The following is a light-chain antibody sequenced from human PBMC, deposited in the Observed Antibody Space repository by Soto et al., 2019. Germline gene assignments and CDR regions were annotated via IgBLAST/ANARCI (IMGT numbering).Light chain of an antibody. CDR2: DVS. V-gene: IGLV2-11*01. CDR3: CSYAGSYPFV. CDR1: SRDVGGYNY. J-gene: IGLJ1*01. Sequence: QSALTQPRSVSGSPGQSVTISCTGTSRDVGGYNYVSWYQQHPGKAPKLMIYDVSKRPSGVPDRFSGYKSGNTASLTISGLQAEDEADYYCCSYAGSYPFVFGTGTKVTVL.